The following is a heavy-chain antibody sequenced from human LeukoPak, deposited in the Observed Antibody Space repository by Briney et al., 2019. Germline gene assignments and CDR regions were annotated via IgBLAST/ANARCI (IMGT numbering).Heavy chain of an antibody. J-gene: IGHJ4*02. V-gene: IGHV3-23*01. CDR3: ANKATTSRSYPFDY. CDR1: GFTFSSYA. Sequence: GGSLGLSCAASGFTFSSYAMSWVRQAPGKGLEWVSTLSGSGDSTSYADSVKGRFTISRDNSKNTLYLQMNSLRADDTAVYYCANKATTSRSYPFDYWGQGTLVTVSS. CDR2: LSGSGDST. D-gene: IGHD1-26*01.